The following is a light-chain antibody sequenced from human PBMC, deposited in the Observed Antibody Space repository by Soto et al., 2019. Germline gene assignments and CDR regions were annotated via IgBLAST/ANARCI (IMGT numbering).Light chain of an antibody. V-gene: IGKV3-20*01. CDR1: QIVSSSY. CDR2: GAS. CDR3: QQYGSSPRT. Sequence: IVLTQSPCTLSLSPGERATLSCRASQIVSSSYLAWYQQKPGQAPRLLIYGASSRATGIPDRFSGSGSGTDFTLTISRLEPEDFAVYYCQQYGSSPRTFGQGTKVDIK. J-gene: IGKJ1*01.